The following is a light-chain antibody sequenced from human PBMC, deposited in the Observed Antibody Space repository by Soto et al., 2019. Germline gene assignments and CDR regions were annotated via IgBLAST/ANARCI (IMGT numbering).Light chain of an antibody. J-gene: IGKJ2*01. CDR1: QSVSSN. CDR2: GAS. Sequence: EIVLTQSPATLSLSPGERATLSCRASQSVSSNLAWYQHKPGQAPRLLIYGASRRATGTPDRFSGSGSGTGFPLTIRRLQTEDLAVYFWHHYATSPFTFGQGKKLEIK. CDR3: HHYATSPFT. V-gene: IGKV3-20*01.